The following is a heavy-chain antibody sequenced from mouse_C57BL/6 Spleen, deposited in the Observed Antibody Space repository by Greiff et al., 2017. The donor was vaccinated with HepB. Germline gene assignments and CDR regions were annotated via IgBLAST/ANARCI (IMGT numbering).Heavy chain of an antibody. D-gene: IGHD2-2*01. Sequence: QVQLQQPGAELVMPGASVKLSCKASGYTFTSYWMHWVKQRPGQGLEWIGEIDPSDSYTNYKQKFKGKSTLTVDKSSSTAYMQLISLTSEDSAVYYWSRPYGYDYAMDYWGQGTSVTVSS. J-gene: IGHJ4*01. CDR2: IDPSDSYT. CDR3: SRPYGYDYAMDY. CDR1: GYTFTSYW. V-gene: IGHV1-69*01.